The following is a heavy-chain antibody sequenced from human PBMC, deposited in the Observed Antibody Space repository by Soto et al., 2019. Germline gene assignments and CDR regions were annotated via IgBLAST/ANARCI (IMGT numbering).Heavy chain of an antibody. J-gene: IGHJ4*02. V-gene: IGHV3-23*01. CDR1: GFTVSSNY. CDR3: AKCFGGVVVTIFDY. D-gene: IGHD2-15*01. CDR2: ISGSGGST. Sequence: GGSLRLSCAASGFTVSSNYMSWVRQAPGKGLEWVSVISGSGGSTYYADSVKGRFTISRDNSKNTLYLQMNSLRAEDTAVYYCAKCFGGVVVTIFDYWGQGTLVTVSS.